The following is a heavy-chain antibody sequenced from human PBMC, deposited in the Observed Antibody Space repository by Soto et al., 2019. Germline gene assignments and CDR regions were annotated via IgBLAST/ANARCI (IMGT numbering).Heavy chain of an antibody. Sequence: GGSLRLSCAASGFTFSSYAMSWVRQAPGKGLEWVSAISGSGGSTYYADSVKGRFTISRDNSKNTLYLQMNSLRAEDTAVYYCAKDGPQYYDILTGYYSPSPSFDYWGQGTLVTVS. D-gene: IGHD3-9*01. J-gene: IGHJ4*02. CDR1: GFTFSSYA. CDR2: ISGSGGST. CDR3: AKDGPQYYDILTGYYSPSPSFDY. V-gene: IGHV3-23*01.